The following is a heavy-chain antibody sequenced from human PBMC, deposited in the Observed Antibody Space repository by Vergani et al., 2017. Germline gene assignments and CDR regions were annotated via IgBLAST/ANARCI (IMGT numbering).Heavy chain of an antibody. Sequence: QVQLQESGPGLVKPSETLSLTCTVSGGSISSYYWSWIRQPPGKGLEWIGYIYYSGSTNYNPSLKSRVTISVDTSKNQFSLKLSSVTAADTAVYYCARVLRCQGTWSAYGMDVWGQGTTVTVSS. CDR3: ARVLRCQGTWSAYGMDV. CDR1: GGSISSYY. D-gene: IGHD4-17*01. V-gene: IGHV4-59*01. J-gene: IGHJ6*02. CDR2: IYYSGST.